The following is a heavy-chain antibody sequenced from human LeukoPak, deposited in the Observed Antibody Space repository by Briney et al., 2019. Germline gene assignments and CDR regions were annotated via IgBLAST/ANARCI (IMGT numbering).Heavy chain of an antibody. CDR2: IWYDGSNK. D-gene: IGHD5-24*01. Sequence: GGSLRLSCAASGFTFSSYGMHWVRQAPGKGLEWVAVIWYDGSNKYYADSVKGRFTISRDNSKNTLYLQMNSLRAEDTAVYYCARADDGYNYAFDYWGQGTLVTVSS. V-gene: IGHV3-33*01. CDR1: GFTFSSYG. CDR3: ARADDGYNYAFDY. J-gene: IGHJ4*02.